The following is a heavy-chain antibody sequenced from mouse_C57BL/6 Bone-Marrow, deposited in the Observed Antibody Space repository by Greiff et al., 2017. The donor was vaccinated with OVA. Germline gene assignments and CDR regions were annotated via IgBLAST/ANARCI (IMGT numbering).Heavy chain of an antibody. CDR1: GFTFSSYG. Sequence: EVQGVESGGDLVKPGGSLKLSCAASGFTFSSYGMSWVRQTPDKRLEWVATISSGGSYPYYPDSVKGRFTISRDNAKNTLYLQMSSLKSEDTAMYYCARRGLLRSAMDYWGQGTSVTVSS. CDR2: ISSGGSYP. V-gene: IGHV5-6*01. D-gene: IGHD2-3*01. CDR3: ARRGLLRSAMDY. J-gene: IGHJ4*01.